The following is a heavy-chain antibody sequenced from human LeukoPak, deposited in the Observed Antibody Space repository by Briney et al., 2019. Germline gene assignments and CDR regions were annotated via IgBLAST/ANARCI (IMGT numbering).Heavy chain of an antibody. D-gene: IGHD6-13*01. CDR2: ISGSADTT. CDR3: GKQQLVRVGYFQH. CDR1: GFTFSYFT. J-gene: IGHJ1*01. V-gene: IGHV3-23*01. Sequence: GGSLRLSCAASGFTFSYFTMSWVRQAPGGGLEWVSAISGSADTTYYADSVKGRFTISRDNSKNTLYLQMNSLRAEDPAVYYCGKQQLVRVGYFQHWGQGTLVTVSS.